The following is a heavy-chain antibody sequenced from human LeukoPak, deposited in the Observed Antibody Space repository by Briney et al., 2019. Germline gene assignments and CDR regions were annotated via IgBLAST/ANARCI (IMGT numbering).Heavy chain of an antibody. Sequence: PSETLSLTCTVSGGSISSYHWSWIRQPPGKGLEWIGYIYYSGSTNYNPSLKSRVTISVDTSKNQFSLKLSSVTAADTAVYYCARQVDYYDSSSFGYWGQGTLVTVSS. CDR2: IYYSGST. CDR1: GGSISSYH. CDR3: ARQVDYYDSSSFGY. D-gene: IGHD3-22*01. J-gene: IGHJ4*02. V-gene: IGHV4-59*08.